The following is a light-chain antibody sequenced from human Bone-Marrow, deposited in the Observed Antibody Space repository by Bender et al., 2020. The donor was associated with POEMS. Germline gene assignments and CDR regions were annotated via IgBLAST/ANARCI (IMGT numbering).Light chain of an antibody. CDR2: DVS. V-gene: IGLV2-14*03. CDR1: STDIGPYNY. Sequence: QSALTQPASVSASPGQSITISCTGGSTDIGPYNYVSWYQQHPGRAPRLIIYDVSNRPSGISGRFSGSKSGNTASLTISGLRADDEADYYCSSYTVFYTLVFGTGTKVTVL. CDR3: SSYTVFYTLV. J-gene: IGLJ1*01.